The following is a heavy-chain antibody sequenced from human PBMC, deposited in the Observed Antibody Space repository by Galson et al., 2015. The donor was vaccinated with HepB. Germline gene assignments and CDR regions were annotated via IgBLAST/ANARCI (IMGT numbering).Heavy chain of an antibody. J-gene: IGHJ6*01. CDR2: LTGAGGSG. Sequence: SLRLSCAASGFTFSNFAMNWVRQAPGKGLEWVSSLTGAGGSGYHADSQSRRFTIPRDNSKHKQHLQMNSLRAEDTARYYCAKEISSRVAHYYGMDVGGQGTTVTVSS. CDR1: GFTFSNFA. CDR3: AKEISSRVAHYYGMDV. D-gene: IGHD2-2*01. V-gene: IGHV3-23*01.